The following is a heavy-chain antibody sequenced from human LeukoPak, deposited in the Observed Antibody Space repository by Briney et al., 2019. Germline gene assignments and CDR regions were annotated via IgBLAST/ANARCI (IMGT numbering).Heavy chain of an antibody. CDR2: ISAYNGNT. CDR3: ARLVLLWFGDQDGMDV. D-gene: IGHD3-10*01. V-gene: IGHV1-18*01. CDR1: GYTFTSYG. Sequence: ASVKVSCKASGYTFTSYGISWVRQAPGQGLEWMGWISAYNGNTNYAQKLQGRVTMTTDTSTSTAYMELRSLRSDDTAVYYCARLVLLWFGDQDGMDVWGQGTTVTDSS. J-gene: IGHJ6*02.